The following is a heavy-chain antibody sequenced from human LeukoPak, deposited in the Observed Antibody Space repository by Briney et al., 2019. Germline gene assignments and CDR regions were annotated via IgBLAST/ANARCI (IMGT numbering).Heavy chain of an antibody. J-gene: IGHJ3*02. D-gene: IGHD3-22*01. CDR3: ARGSYDSSGPNDAFDI. Sequence: GRSLRLSCAASGVMDSSNYMSLVRRAPGNPLQSLSVIYSGGSTYYADSVKGRFTISRDNSKNTLYLQMNSLRAEDTAVYYCARGSYDSSGPNDAFDIWGQGTMVTVSS. V-gene: IGHV3-53*01. CDR2: IYSGGST. CDR1: GVMDSSNY.